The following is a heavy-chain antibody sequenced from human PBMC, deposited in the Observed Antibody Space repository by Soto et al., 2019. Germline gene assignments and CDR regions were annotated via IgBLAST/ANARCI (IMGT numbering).Heavy chain of an antibody. CDR3: AKGQLLPLRNWFDP. Sequence: TGGSLRLSCAASRFTFSSFAMSWVRQAPGKGLEWVSAISGSGGSTYYADSVKGRFTISRDNSKNTLYLQMNSLRAEDTAVYYCAKGQLLPLRNWFDPWGQGTLVTVSS. D-gene: IGHD6-13*01. V-gene: IGHV3-23*01. CDR2: ISGSGGST. J-gene: IGHJ5*02. CDR1: RFTFSSFA.